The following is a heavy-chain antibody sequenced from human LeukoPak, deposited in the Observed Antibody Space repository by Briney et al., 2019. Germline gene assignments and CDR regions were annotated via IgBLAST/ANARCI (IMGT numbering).Heavy chain of an antibody. V-gene: IGHV3-30*18. Sequence: GGSLRLSCAASGFTFSSYAMSWVRQAPGKGLEWVAVILSDGSNKYCSDSVKGRFTISRDNSKNTLYLQMNSLRPEDTAVYFCAKGSGGARWYFDLWGRGTLVTVSS. J-gene: IGHJ2*01. CDR1: GFTFSSYA. CDR2: ILSDGSNK. D-gene: IGHD3-16*01. CDR3: AKGSGGARWYFDL.